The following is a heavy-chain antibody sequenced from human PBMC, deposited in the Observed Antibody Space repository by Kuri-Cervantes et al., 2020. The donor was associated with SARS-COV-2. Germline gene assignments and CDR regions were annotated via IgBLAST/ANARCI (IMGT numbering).Heavy chain of an antibody. CDR3: ARERAVEYSTSPECFQN. Sequence: ASAKVSCKASGYTFTSYAMHWVRQAPGQRLEWMGWINPNSGGTNYAQKFQGRVTMTRDTSISTAYMELIRLRSDDTAVYFCARERAVEYSTSPECFQNWGQGTLVTVSS. J-gene: IGHJ1*01. CDR1: GYTFTSYA. D-gene: IGHD6-6*01. CDR2: INPNSGGT. V-gene: IGHV1-2*02.